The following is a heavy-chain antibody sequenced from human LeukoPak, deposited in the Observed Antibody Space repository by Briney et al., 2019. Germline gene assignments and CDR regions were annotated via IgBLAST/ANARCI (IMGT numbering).Heavy chain of an antibody. Sequence: SETLSLTCTVSGGSIRSSYYYWGWIRQPPGKGLGWIGSIYDSGSTYYNPSLKSRVTISVDRSKNQFSLKLSSVTAADTAVYYCAGSGYDIDYWGQGTLVTVSS. V-gene: IGHV4-39*07. J-gene: IGHJ4*02. CDR1: GGSIRSSYYY. CDR2: IYDSGST. D-gene: IGHD5-12*01. CDR3: AGSGYDIDY.